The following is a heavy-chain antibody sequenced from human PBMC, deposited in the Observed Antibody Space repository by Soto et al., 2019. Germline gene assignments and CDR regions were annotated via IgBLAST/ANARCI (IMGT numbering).Heavy chain of an antibody. CDR3: AATLYYDSIAATPYYYYGMDV. D-gene: IGHD3-22*01. V-gene: IGHV1-58*01. Sequence: GASVKVSCKASGFTFTSSAVQWVRQARGQRLEWIGWIVVGSGNTNYAQKFQERVTITRDMSTSTAYMELSSLRSEDTAVYYCAATLYYDSIAATPYYYYGMDVWGQGTTVTVSS. J-gene: IGHJ6*02. CDR1: GFTFTSSA. CDR2: IVVGSGNT.